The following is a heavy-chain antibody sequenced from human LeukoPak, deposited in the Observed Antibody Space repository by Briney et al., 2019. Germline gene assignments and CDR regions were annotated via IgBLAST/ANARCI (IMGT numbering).Heavy chain of an antibody. J-gene: IGHJ4*02. CDR1: GFTFSSYS. CDR2: ISSSSSYI. D-gene: IGHD3-22*01. Sequence: PGGSLRLSCAASGFTFSSYSMNWVRQAPGKGLEWVSSISSSSSYIYYADSVKGRFTISRDNAKNSLYLQMNSLRAEDTAVYYYAREGYYYDSSGYSPFDYWGQGTLVTVSS. CDR3: AREGYYYDSSGYSPFDY. V-gene: IGHV3-21*01.